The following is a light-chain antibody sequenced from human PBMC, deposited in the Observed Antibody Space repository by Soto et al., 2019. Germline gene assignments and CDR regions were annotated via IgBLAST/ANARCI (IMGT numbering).Light chain of an antibody. V-gene: IGKV1-39*01. CDR1: QDIRNY. CDR3: QQSYSTVWT. CDR2: AVS. Sequence: DIPMTQSPSSLSASVGDRVTITCRASQDIRNYLNWYQHKPGKAPNVLIYAVSSLQSGVPSRFSGSASGTDFTLTISSLQPEDFATYYCQQSYSTVWTFGQGTKVEI. J-gene: IGKJ1*01.